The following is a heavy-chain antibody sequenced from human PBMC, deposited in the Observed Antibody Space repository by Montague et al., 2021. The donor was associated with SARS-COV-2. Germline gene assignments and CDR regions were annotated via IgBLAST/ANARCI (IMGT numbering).Heavy chain of an antibody. D-gene: IGHD4-23*01. CDR3: ARSHDYRGNDYFDP. CDR1: GGSLSGFY. J-gene: IGHJ4*02. CDR2: ITHGGGT. Sequence: SETLSLTCAVYGGSLSGFYWTWIRQAPGTGLEWFGEITHGGGTSYSSDLKSRLTISLDTSKNQFSLKLDSVTAADTATYYCARSHDYRGNDYFDPWGQGALVIVSS. V-gene: IGHV4-34*01.